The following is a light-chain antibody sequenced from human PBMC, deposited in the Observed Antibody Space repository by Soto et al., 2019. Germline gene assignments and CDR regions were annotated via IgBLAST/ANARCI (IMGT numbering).Light chain of an antibody. J-gene: IGKJ1*01. CDR2: GAS. V-gene: IGKV3-20*01. CDR1: QSVSNNY. CDR3: QQYYTYWT. Sequence: EIVLTQSPGTLSLSPGERATLSCRASQSVSNNYLAWYQQKPGQAPRLLIYGASNRATGIPDRFSGSGSGTEFTLTISSLQPDDFATYYCQQYYTYWTFGQGTKVDIK.